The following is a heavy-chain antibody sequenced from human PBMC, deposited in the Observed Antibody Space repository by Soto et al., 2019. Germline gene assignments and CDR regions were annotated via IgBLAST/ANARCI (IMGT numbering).Heavy chain of an antibody. CDR3: ARDVGGYCISTSCPEPWFDP. V-gene: IGHV1-69*13. CDR2: IIPIFGTA. Sequence: GASVKVSCKASGGTFSSYAISWVRQAPGQGLEWMGGIIPIFGTANYAQKFQGRVTITADESTSTAYMELSSLRSEDTAVYYCARDVGGYCISTSCPEPWFDPWGQGTLVTVSS. J-gene: IGHJ5*02. D-gene: IGHD2-2*01. CDR1: GGTFSSYA.